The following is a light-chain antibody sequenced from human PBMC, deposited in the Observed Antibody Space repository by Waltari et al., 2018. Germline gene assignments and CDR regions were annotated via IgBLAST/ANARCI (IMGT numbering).Light chain of an antibody. J-gene: IGLJ3*02. CDR2: DVS. Sequence: QSALTQPASVSGSPGQSITISCTGASGDVGGYNSVSWYQQHPGKAPKLVIYDVSNRPSGVSNSFSGSKSGNTASLTISGLQAEDEADYYCSSYTSSSTWVFGGGTKLTVL. CDR3: SSYTSSSTWV. V-gene: IGLV2-14*03. CDR1: SGDVGGYNS.